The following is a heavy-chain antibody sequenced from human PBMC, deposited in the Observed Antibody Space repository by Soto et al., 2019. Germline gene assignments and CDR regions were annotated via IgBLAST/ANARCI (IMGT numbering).Heavy chain of an antibody. CDR3: ARGRGGLVRFDY. CDR1: GGSFNGYY. Sequence: QVQLQQWGAGLLKPSETLSLTCAVYGGSFNGYYWSWIRQPPGKGLEWIGEINHSGSTNYNPSLKSRVTISVDTSKNQFSLKLSSVTAADTAVYYCARGRGGLVRFDYWGQGTLVTVSS. V-gene: IGHV4-34*01. D-gene: IGHD3-9*01. J-gene: IGHJ4*02. CDR2: INHSGST.